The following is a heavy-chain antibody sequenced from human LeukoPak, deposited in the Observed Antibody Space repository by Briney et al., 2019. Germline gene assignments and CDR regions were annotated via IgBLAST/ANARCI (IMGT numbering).Heavy chain of an antibody. CDR3: AKGRDGYDSSEIDY. J-gene: IGHJ4*02. D-gene: IGHD3-22*01. CDR1: GFTFSSYG. Sequence: GGSLRLSCAASGFTFSSYGMHWVRQAPGKGLEWVAVIWYDGSNKYYADSVKGRFTISRDNSKNTLYLQMNSLRAEDTAVYCCAKGRDGYDSSEIDYWGQGTLVTVST. CDR2: IWYDGSNK. V-gene: IGHV3-33*06.